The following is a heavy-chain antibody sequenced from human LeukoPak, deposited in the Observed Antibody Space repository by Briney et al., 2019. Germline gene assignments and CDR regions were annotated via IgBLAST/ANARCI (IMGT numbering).Heavy chain of an antibody. J-gene: IGHJ6*02. CDR3: AKGWLWMDV. CDR2: ISGSGGST. V-gene: IGHV3-23*01. CDR1: GFTVSSNY. Sequence: GGSLRLSCAASGFTVSSNYMSWVRQAPGKGLEWVSAISGSGGSTYYADSVKGRFTISRDNSKNTLYLQMNSLRAEDTAVYYCAKGWLWMDVWGQGTTVTVSS. D-gene: IGHD3-22*01.